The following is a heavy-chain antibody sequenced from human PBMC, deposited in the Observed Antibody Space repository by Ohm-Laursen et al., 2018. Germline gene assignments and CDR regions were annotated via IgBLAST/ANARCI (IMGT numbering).Heavy chain of an antibody. D-gene: IGHD4-17*01. CDR1: GVSISSYY. Sequence: SDTLSLTCAVSGVSISSYYWSWIRQPPGKGLELIGYIFYSGSTNYNPSLKSRVTISVDTSKNQFSLRLSSVTAADTAVYYCARENPYGAFIDAFDIWGQGTMVTVSS. J-gene: IGHJ3*02. CDR3: ARENPYGAFIDAFDI. CDR2: IFYSGST. V-gene: IGHV4-59*01.